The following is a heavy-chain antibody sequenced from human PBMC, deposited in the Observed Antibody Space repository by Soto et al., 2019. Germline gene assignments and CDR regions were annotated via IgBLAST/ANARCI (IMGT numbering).Heavy chain of an antibody. J-gene: IGHJ6*02. V-gene: IGHV3-21*01. Sequence: TGGSLRLSCVGSGFTFSTYSINWVRQAPGKGLEWVSSISSRSDIYYADSVKGRFTISRDNAKNSVSLQMNSLRAEDTAVYYCAREYTAWPLAYGLDVWGQGTTVTVSS. CDR3: AREYTAWPLAYGLDV. D-gene: IGHD2-2*02. CDR2: ISSRSDI. CDR1: GFTFSTYS.